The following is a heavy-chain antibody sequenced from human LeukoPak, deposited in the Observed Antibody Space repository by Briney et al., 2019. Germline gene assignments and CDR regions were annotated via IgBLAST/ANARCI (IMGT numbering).Heavy chain of an antibody. CDR1: GYTLTELS. V-gene: IGHV1-24*01. D-gene: IGHD1-14*01. Sequence: ASVTVSFTVSGYTLTELSMHWVRQAPGKGLEWMGGFDPEDGETIYAQKFQGRVTMTEDTSTDTAYMELSSLRSEDTAVYYCATLRYRYYYYGMDVWGQGTTVTVSS. J-gene: IGHJ6*02. CDR3: ATLRYRYYYYGMDV. CDR2: FDPEDGET.